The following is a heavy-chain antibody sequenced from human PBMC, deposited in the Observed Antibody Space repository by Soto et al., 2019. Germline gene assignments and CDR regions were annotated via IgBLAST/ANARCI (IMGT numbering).Heavy chain of an antibody. CDR1: GFSFSDHY. Sequence: GGSLRLSCVGSGFSFSDHYMNWIRQAPGKGLEWVAYISISSDYINYADSVKGRLTTSRDNGKNSVYLHMNSLRAEDTAVYFCVRDADRSDSWWFDLWGQGTQVTVPQ. D-gene: IGHD6-6*01. CDR2: ISISSDYI. V-gene: IGHV3-11*06. J-gene: IGHJ5*02. CDR3: VRDADRSDSWWFDL.